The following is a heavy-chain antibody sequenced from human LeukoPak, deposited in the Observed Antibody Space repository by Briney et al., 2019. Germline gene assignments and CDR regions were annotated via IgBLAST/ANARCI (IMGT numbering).Heavy chain of an antibody. Sequence: PGRSLRLSCAASGFTFSSYAMHWVRQAAGKGLGWVAVISYDGSNKYYADSVKGRFTISRDNSKNTLYLQMNSLRAEDTAVYYCARGGVAAAGEYGMDVWGQGTTVTVSS. CDR1: GFTFSSYA. V-gene: IGHV3-30*04. CDR3: ARGGVAAAGEYGMDV. D-gene: IGHD6-13*01. J-gene: IGHJ6*02. CDR2: ISYDGSNK.